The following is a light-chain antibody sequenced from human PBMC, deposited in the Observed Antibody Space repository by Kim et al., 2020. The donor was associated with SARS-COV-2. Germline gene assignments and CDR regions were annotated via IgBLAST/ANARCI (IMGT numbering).Light chain of an antibody. Sequence: SPGERATLSCRASQSVSINLAWYQQKPGQAPRLLIYGASTRATGIPARFSGSGSGTEFTLTISSLQSEDFAVYYCQQYNNWPPRYTFGQGTKLEI. J-gene: IGKJ2*01. V-gene: IGKV3-15*01. CDR2: GAS. CDR1: QSVSIN. CDR3: QQYNNWPPRYT.